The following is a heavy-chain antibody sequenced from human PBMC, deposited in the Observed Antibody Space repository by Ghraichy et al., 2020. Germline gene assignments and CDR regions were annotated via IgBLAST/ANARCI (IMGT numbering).Heavy chain of an antibody. CDR3: ARGSTMVRGVSPTGYYGMDV. V-gene: IGHV1-8*02. CDR1: GYTFTNYD. J-gene: IGHJ6*02. D-gene: IGHD3-10*01. Sequence: ASVKVSCKASGYTFTNYDINWVRQATGQGLEWMGWINPNSGNTEYAQNFQGRVTMTRNTSISTAYMELSSLRSDDTAVYYCARGSTMVRGVSPTGYYGMDVWGQGTTVTVSS. CDR2: INPNSGNT.